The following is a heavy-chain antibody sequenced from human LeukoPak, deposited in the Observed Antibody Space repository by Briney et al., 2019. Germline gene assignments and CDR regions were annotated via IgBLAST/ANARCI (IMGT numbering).Heavy chain of an antibody. CDR3: ARDRGSSWYDY. J-gene: IGHJ4*02. Sequence: ASVKVSCKASGYTFSDYFMHWVRQAPGQGLEWMGWINPKTGGTTYAQNFQGRVTMTRDMSTTTAYMDLSRLGSDDTAVYYCARDRGSSWYDYWGQGTLVTVSS. V-gene: IGHV1-2*02. CDR2: INPKTGGT. D-gene: IGHD6-13*01. CDR1: GYTFSDYF.